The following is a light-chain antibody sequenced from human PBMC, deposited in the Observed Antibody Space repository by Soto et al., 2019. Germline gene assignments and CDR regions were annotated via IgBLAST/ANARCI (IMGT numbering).Light chain of an antibody. CDR1: QRVNSDY. CDR3: QQYGSSPRT. CDR2: AAS. V-gene: IGKV3-20*01. J-gene: IGKJ1*01. Sequence: EIVLTQSPGTLSLSPGERATLTCRASQRVNSDYLAWYQQKPGQAPRLLIYAASNRATGIPDRFSGGGSGTDFTLTIPRLEPEDFAVDYCQQYGSSPRTFGQGTKVDIK.